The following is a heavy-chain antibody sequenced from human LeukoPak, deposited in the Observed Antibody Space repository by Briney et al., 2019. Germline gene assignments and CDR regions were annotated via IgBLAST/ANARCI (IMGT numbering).Heavy chain of an antibody. CDR2: IYYSGST. V-gene: IGHV4-59*01. CDR3: AREAYYDSSGYLSTTNDAFDI. Sequence: SETLSLTCTVSGGSISNKYWSWIRQPPGKGLEWIGYIYYSGSTNYNPSLKSRVTISVDTSKNQFSLKLSSVTAADTAVYYCAREAYYDSSGYLSTTNDAFDIWGQGTMVTVSS. CDR1: GGSISNKY. J-gene: IGHJ3*02. D-gene: IGHD3-22*01.